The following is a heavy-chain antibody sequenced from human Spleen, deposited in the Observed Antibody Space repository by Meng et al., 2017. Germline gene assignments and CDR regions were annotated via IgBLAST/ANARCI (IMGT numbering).Heavy chain of an antibody. Sequence: QVQLQESGPGLVKPSQTLSLTCSVSGGSISSGDSYWSWIRQPPGKGLEWIGEINHSGSTNYNPSLKSRVTISVDTSKNQFSLKLSSVTAADTAVYYCARGSGGSYFAYFQHWGQGTLVTVSS. D-gene: IGHD1-26*01. CDR2: INHSGST. CDR3: ARGSGGSYFAYFQH. CDR1: GGSISSGDSY. V-gene: IGHV4-30-4*08. J-gene: IGHJ1*01.